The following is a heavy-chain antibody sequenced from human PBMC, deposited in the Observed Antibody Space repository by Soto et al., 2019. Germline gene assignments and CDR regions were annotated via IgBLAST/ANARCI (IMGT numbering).Heavy chain of an antibody. CDR3: AKVGTYDFWSGYDSAFDI. Sequence: EVLLLESGGGLVQPGGSLRLSCAASGFTFSNYAMSWVRQAPGKGLEWVSGIGGSGGGTDYADSVKGRFTISRDNSKNTLYLQMNSLRAEDTAVYYCAKVGTYDFWSGYDSAFDIWGQGTMVTVSS. V-gene: IGHV3-23*01. CDR2: IGGSGGGT. D-gene: IGHD3-3*01. CDR1: GFTFSNYA. J-gene: IGHJ3*02.